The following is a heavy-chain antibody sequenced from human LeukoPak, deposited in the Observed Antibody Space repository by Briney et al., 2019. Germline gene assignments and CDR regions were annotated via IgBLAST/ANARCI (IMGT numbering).Heavy chain of an antibody. CDR1: GHTFVSYG. CDR3: ARRFCSSVSCYDDDAFDV. J-gene: IGHJ3*01. V-gene: IGHV1-18*01. CDR2: ISGYNGKI. D-gene: IGHD2-2*01. Sequence: GASVKVSCKASGHTFVSYGISWVRQAPGQGLEWMGWISGYNGKINYAQKFRGRITMTTDTSTSTAYLELRSLTSEDTAVYYCARRFCSSVSCYDDDAFDVWGQGTLVTVSS.